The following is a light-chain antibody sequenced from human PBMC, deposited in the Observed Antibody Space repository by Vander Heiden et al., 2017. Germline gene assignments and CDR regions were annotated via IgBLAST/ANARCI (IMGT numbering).Light chain of an antibody. Sequence: DIQLTQSPSSLSASVGDRVTITCQASQDIYNYLNWYQQKPGKAPSLLIYDASDLETGVPSRFSGSGSGTHFTLSIISLQPEDIATYYCQHDDNLPLTFDGGTKVEIK. J-gene: IGKJ4*01. CDR3: QHDDNLPLT. CDR2: DAS. V-gene: IGKV1-33*01. CDR1: QDIYNY.